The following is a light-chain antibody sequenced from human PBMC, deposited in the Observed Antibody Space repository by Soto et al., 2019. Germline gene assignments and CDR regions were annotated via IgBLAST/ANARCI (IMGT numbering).Light chain of an antibody. V-gene: IGLV2-14*01. J-gene: IGLJ2*01. Sequence: QSALTQPASVSGSPGQSITLSCTGTSSDVGGYNYVSWYQQHPGKAPKLMIYEVSNRPSEVSNRFSGSKSGNTASLTISGLQAEDGGNYYCSSYTSGSTLVVFGGGTKLTVL. CDR1: SSDVGGYNY. CDR3: SSYTSGSTLVV. CDR2: EVS.